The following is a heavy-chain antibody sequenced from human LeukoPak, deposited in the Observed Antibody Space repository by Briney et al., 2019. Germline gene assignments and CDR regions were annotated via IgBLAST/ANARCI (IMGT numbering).Heavy chain of an antibody. CDR1: GFTLSSFG. CDR2: ISSSSSTI. J-gene: IGHJ4*02. CDR3: ARDWATPDY. D-gene: IGHD5-12*01. V-gene: IGHV3-48*01. Sequence: GGSLRLSCAASGFTLSSFGMHWVRQAPGKGLEWVSYISSSSSTIYYADSVKGRFTISRDNAKNSLYLQMNSLRAEDTAVYYCARDWATPDYWGQGTLVTVSS.